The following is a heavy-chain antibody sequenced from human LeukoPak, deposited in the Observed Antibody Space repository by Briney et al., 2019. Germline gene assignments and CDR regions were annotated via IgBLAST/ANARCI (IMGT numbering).Heavy chain of an antibody. CDR2: IGSSSSII. V-gene: IGHV3-48*04. J-gene: IGHJ6*02. Sequence: PGGSLRLSCAASGFSFTTYNMNWVQQAPGKGLEWVSHIGSSSSIIYYAESVKGRFTISRDNAKNSLYLHMTSLRGEDTAVYYCARDRSSDWPLYYGMDVWGQGTTVTVSS. CDR3: ARDRSSDWPLYYGMDV. D-gene: IGHD6-25*01. CDR1: GFSFTTYN.